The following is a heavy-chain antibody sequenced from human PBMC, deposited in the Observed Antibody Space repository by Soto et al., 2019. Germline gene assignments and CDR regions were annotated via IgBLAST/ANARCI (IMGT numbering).Heavy chain of an antibody. Sequence: QVQLQESGPGLVKPSQTLSLTCTVSGGSISSGGYYWSWIRQHPGKGLEWIGYIYYSGSTYYNPSLKRRVTISVDTSKNQFSLKLSSVTAADTAVYYCARDPRRYGDYGKGGFDYWGQGTLVTVSS. CDR3: ARDPRRYGDYGKGGFDY. J-gene: IGHJ4*02. D-gene: IGHD4-17*01. CDR2: IYYSGST. V-gene: IGHV4-31*03. CDR1: GGSISSGGYY.